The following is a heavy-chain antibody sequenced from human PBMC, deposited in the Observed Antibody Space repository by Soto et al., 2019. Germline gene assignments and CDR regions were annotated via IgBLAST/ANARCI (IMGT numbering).Heavy chain of an antibody. CDR3: ANDIIVITGDKGLDY. J-gene: IGHJ4*02. D-gene: IGHD2-2*01. CDR2: INAGSGNT. CDR1: GYTSTNYG. V-gene: IGHV1-3*01. Sequence: ASVKVSCKASGYTSTNYGMHWVRQAPGQRLEWMGWINAGSGNTKYSQKFQGRITITRDTSASTVYMELSSLRSEDTAVYYCANDIIVITGDKGLDYWGQGALVTVSS.